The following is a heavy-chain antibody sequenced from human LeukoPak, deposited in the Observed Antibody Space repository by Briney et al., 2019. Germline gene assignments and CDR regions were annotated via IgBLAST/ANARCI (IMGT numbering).Heavy chain of an antibody. CDR1: GFTISDFY. D-gene: IGHD5-12*01. V-gene: IGHV3-11*04. Sequence: GGSLRLSCAASGFTISDFYMSWIRQSPGRGLEWVSYITSKSDIIYYADSVKGRFSVSRDNANNSLYLQMNSLRAEDTAVYYCASGGSGYDWLPGPFDYWGQGTLVTVSS. J-gene: IGHJ4*02. CDR3: ASGGSGYDWLPGPFDY. CDR2: ITSKSDII.